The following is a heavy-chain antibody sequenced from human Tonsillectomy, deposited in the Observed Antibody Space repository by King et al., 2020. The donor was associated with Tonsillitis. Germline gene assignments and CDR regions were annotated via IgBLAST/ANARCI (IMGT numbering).Heavy chain of an antibody. CDR1: GGSINSDIYY. Sequence: VPLQESGPGLLKPSQNLSLTCTVSGGSINSDIYYWTWIRQPAGKGLEWIGRIYSSGNTNYNPSLKSRVTMSVDTSKNQFSLNLNSVTAADTAIYFCARLRSVVGSGYFDPWGQGTLVTVSS. CDR2: IYSSGNT. J-gene: IGHJ5*02. CDR3: ARLRSVVGSGYFDP. D-gene: IGHD2-15*01. V-gene: IGHV4-61*02.